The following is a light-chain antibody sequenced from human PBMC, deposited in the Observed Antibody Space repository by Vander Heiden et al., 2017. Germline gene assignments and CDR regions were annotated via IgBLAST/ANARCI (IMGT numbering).Light chain of an antibody. J-gene: IGLJ2*01. V-gene: IGLV3-19*01. CDR3: NSLDSSGNHVV. Sequence: SSELTPDPAVSVALGQTVRITCQGDSLRSYYASWYQQKPGQAPVLVIYGKNNRPSGIPDRFSGSSSGNTASLTITGAQAEDEADYYCNSLDSSGNHVVFGGGTKLTVL. CDR1: SLRSYY. CDR2: GKN.